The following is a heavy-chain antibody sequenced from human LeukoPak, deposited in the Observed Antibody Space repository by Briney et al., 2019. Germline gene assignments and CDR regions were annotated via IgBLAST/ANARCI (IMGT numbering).Heavy chain of an antibody. CDR1: GYTFTSYA. D-gene: IGHD1-26*01. CDR3: VFTSGSYLGSNFGY. J-gene: IGHJ4*02. Sequence: ASVKVSCKASGYTFTSYAMHWVRQAPGQRLEWMGWINAGNGNTKYSQKFQGRVTITRDTSASTAYMELSSLRSEDTAVYYCVFTSGSYLGSNFGYWGQGTLVTVSS. V-gene: IGHV1-3*01. CDR2: INAGNGNT.